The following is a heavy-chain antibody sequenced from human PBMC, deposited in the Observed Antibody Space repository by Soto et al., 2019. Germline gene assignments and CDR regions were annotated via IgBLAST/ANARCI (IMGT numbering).Heavy chain of an antibody. Sequence: EVQLAESGGGLVQPGRSLRLSCAASGFRFVDYAMHWVRQVPGQGLEWVSGISWDGGYTGYADSVKGRFTISRDNAKKALYLQMNRLRVEDTALYYCVKDEGVCNTISCKDAFDYWGQGTKVTVS. V-gene: IGHV3-9*01. CDR2: ISWDGGYT. CDR3: VKDEGVCNTISCKDAFDY. CDR1: GFRFVDYA. D-gene: IGHD3-3*01. J-gene: IGHJ3*01.